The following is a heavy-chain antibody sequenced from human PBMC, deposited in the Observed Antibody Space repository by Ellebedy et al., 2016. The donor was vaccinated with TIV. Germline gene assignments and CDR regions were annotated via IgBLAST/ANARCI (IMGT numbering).Heavy chain of an antibody. D-gene: IGHD3-10*01. V-gene: IGHV1-18*04. CDR3: ARAGFTMVRGADDY. CDR1: GYTFTSYG. Sequence: AASVKVSCKASGYTFTSYGVTWVRQSPGQGLEWMGWISGYNGITDYAQRFQGRVTMTTDTSTNTAYMELRSLRSDDTAVYYCARAGFTMVRGADDYWGQGTQVTVSS. CDR2: ISGYNGIT. J-gene: IGHJ4*02.